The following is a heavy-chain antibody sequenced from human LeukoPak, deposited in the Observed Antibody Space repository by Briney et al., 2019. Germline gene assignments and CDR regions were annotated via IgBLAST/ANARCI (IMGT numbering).Heavy chain of an antibody. Sequence: SETLSLTCAIYGGSFSGYYWSWVSQPPGKGLEWIGEINHSGSTNYNPSLKSRVTISVDTSKNQFSLKLSSVTAADTAVYYCARGGPMIVVVITKAYYFDYWGQGTLVTVSS. CDR1: GGSFSGYY. J-gene: IGHJ4*02. CDR2: INHSGST. D-gene: IGHD3-22*01. CDR3: ARGGPMIVVVITKAYYFDY. V-gene: IGHV4-34*01.